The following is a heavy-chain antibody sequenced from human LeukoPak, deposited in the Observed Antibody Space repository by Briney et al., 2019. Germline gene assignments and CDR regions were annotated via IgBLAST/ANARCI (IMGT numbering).Heavy chain of an antibody. CDR2: ITSSGSTT. CDR1: GFTFSTYS. J-gene: IGHJ4*02. D-gene: IGHD1-26*01. V-gene: IGHV3-48*01. CDR3: ARDPVTLGIVGATGFDY. Sequence: PGGSLRLSCAASGFTFSTYSMNWVRQAPGKGLEWVSYITSSGSTTYYEDSVKGRFTISRDNAKNSLFLQMNSLRAEDTAVYYCARDPVTLGIVGATGFDYWGQGTLVTVSS.